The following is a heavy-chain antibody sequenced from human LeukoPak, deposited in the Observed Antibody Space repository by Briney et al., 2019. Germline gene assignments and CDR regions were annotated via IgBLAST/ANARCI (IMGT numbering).Heavy chain of an antibody. Sequence: SQTLSLTCTVSGYAIISGGFSWNWIRQPPGKGLDWIGCIYDRGPAHYNPSLKSRFTISVDRPKNQFFLNVTSLTAADTAVYYCARSRQASGLFSSWGQGTLVVVSS. J-gene: IGHJ5*02. D-gene: IGHD3-10*01. V-gene: IGHV4-30-2*01. CDR3: ARSRQASGLFSS. CDR1: GYAIISGGFS. CDR2: IYDRGPA.